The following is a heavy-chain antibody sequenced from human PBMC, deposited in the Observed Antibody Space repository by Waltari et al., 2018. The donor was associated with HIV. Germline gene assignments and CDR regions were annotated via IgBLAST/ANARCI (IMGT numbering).Heavy chain of an antibody. CDR1: GFSVSRNY. CDR3: ARDRGSSPNDAFDI. J-gene: IGHJ3*02. Sequence: EVQLVESGGGLIQPGGSLRLSCAVSGFSVSRNYRSWVRQAPGKGLEWVSVMYSGGSTYYSDSAKGRFTISRDESKNTLYLQMNSLRAEDTAVYYCARDRGSSPNDAFDIWGQGTMVTVSS. D-gene: IGHD6-6*01. V-gene: IGHV3-53*01. CDR2: MYSGGST.